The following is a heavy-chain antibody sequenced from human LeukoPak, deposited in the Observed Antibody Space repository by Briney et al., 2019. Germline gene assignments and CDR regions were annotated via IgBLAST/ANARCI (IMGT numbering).Heavy chain of an antibody. CDR1: GGSISSGSYY. CDR2: IYYSGTI. J-gene: IGHJ4*02. CDR3: ARDFDY. V-gene: IGHV4-39*07. Sequence: SETLSLTCTVSGGSISSGSYYWGWIRQPPGKGLEWIGSIYYSGTIYFSGSSDYNPSLKSRVTISGDTSKNQLSLKLSSVTAADTAVYYCARDFDYWGQGTLVTVSS.